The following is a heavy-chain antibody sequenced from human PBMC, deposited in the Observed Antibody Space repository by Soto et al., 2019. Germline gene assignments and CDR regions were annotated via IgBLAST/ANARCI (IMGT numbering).Heavy chain of an antibody. CDR1: GFTFSSYA. J-gene: IGHJ4*02. V-gene: IGHV3-30-3*02. CDR3: AKTLYYYDSSGYQ. CDR2: ISYDGSNK. D-gene: IGHD3-22*01. Sequence: PGGSLRLSCAASGFTFSSYAMHWVRQAPGKGLEWVAVISYDGSNKYYADSVKGRFTISRDNSKNTLYLQMNSLRAEDTAVYYCAKTLYYYDSSGYQWGQETLVTVSS.